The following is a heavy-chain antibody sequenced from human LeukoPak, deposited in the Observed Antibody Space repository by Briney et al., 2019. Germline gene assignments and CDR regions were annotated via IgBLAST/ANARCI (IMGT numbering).Heavy chain of an antibody. CDR1: GLTVTNAW. V-gene: IGHV3-15*04. CDR3: TTGIRGD. Sequence: KPGGSLRLSCAASGLTVTNAWTNWVRQAPGKGLEWVGRIASKTDGGTTDDAAPVKGRFTISRDDSKNTLFLQMNSLQTEDTAVYYCTTGIRGDCGQGTLVTVSS. CDR2: IASKTDGGTT. J-gene: IGHJ4*02.